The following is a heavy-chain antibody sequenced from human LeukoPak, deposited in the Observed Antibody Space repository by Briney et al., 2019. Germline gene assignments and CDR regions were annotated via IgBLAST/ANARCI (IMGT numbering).Heavy chain of an antibody. CDR2: ISSSSSYI. CDR3: ARAYSSGWYVQAGIDY. D-gene: IGHD6-19*01. V-gene: IGHV3-21*01. J-gene: IGHJ4*02. CDR1: GFTFSSYS. Sequence: GGSLRLSCAASGFTFSSYSMNWVRQAPGKGLEWVSSISSSSSYIYYADSVKGRFTISRDNAKNSLYLQMNSLRAEDTAVYYCARAYSSGWYVQAGIDYWGQRTLVTVSS.